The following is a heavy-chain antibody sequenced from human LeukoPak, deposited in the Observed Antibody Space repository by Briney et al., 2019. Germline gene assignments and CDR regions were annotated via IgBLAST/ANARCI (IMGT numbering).Heavy chain of an antibody. CDR2: IWYDGSNK. D-gene: IGHD3-22*01. V-gene: IGHV3-33*01. CDR1: GFTFSSYG. CDR3: ARDDSSGYYYGYFDY. J-gene: IGHJ4*02. Sequence: SCKASGFTFSSYGMHWVRQAPGKGLEWVAVIWYDGSNKYYADSVKGRFTISRDNSKNTLYLQMNSLRAEDTAVYYCARDDSSGYYYGYFDYWGQGTLVTVSS.